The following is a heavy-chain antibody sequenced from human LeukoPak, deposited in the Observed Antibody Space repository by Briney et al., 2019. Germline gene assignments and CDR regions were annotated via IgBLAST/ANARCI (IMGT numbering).Heavy chain of an antibody. Sequence: GASVKVSCKASGYTFTGYYMHWVRQAPGQGLEWMGWINPNSGGTNYAQKFQGRVTMTRDTSISTAYMELSRLRSDDTAVYYCARAEYSGSYFPPYYFDYWGQGTLVTVSS. D-gene: IGHD1-26*01. CDR1: GYTFTGYY. CDR3: ARAEYSGSYFPPYYFDY. V-gene: IGHV1-2*02. J-gene: IGHJ4*02. CDR2: INPNSGGT.